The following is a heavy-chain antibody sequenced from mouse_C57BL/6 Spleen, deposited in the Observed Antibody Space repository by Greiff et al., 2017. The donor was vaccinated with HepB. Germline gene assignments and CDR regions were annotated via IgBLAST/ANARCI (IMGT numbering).Heavy chain of an antibody. CDR3: AREVIYYDNYVGMDY. D-gene: IGHD2-1*01. CDR2: IHPNSGST. V-gene: IGHV1-64*01. J-gene: IGHJ4*01. Sequence: QVQLQQPGAELVKPGASVKLSCKASGYTFTSYWMHWVKQRPGQGLEWIGMIHPNSGSTNYNEKFKSKATLTVDKSSSTAYMQLSSLTSEDSAVYYCAREVIYYDNYVGMDYWGQGTSVTVSS. CDR1: GYTFTSYW.